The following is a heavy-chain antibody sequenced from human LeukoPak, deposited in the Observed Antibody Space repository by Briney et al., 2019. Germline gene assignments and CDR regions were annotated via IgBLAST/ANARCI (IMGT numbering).Heavy chain of an antibody. J-gene: IGHJ4*02. V-gene: IGHV3-15*01. Sequence: GGSLRLSCAASGFTFSSYGMHWVRQAPGKGLEWVGRIKSKTDGGTTDYVAPVKGRFTISRDDSKNTLSLQMNSLKTEDTAVYYCTASVPYFDYWGQGTLVTVSS. CDR1: GFTFSSYG. CDR3: TASVPYFDY. CDR2: IKSKTDGGTT.